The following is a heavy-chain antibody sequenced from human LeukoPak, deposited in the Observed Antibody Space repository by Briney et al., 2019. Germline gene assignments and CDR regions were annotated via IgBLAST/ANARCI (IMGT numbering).Heavy chain of an antibody. CDR2: ISYDGSNK. CDR3: ARFRLTATTYAHLDY. J-gene: IGHJ4*02. D-gene: IGHD4-17*01. Sequence: PGGSLRLSCAASGFTFSSYGMHWVRQAPGKGLEWVAVISYDGSNKYYADSVKGRFTISRDNAKNSLYLQMNSLRAEDTAVYYCARFRLTATTYAHLDYWGQGTLVTVSS. V-gene: IGHV3-30*03. CDR1: GFTFSSYG.